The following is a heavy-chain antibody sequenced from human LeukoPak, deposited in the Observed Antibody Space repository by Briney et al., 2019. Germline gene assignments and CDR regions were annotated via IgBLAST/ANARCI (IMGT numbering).Heavy chain of an antibody. Sequence: SETLSLTCTVSGDSISTYYWSWIRQSPGKGLEWIGSFHYSGSTSYNPSLKSRVTISVDSSKNQFSLRLSSVTAADTAVYYCARGFWSRYYDYWGQGTLVTVSS. J-gene: IGHJ4*02. CDR3: ARGFWSRYYDY. D-gene: IGHD2-8*02. CDR1: GDSISTYY. CDR2: FHYSGST. V-gene: IGHV4-38-2*02.